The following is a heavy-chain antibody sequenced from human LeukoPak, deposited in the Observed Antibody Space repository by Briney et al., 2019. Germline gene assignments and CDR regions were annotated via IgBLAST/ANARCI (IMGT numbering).Heavy chain of an antibody. CDR3: TRDGRNWG. Sequence: PGGSLRLSCAASGFIFSSYWMHWVRQAPGKGLMWVSRINSDGSLTDYADSVKGRFSISRDNAKNTVYLQIDSLRDADTAVYYCTRDGRNWGWGQGTLVTVSS. V-gene: IGHV3-74*01. CDR2: INSDGSLT. D-gene: IGHD7-27*01. CDR1: GFIFSSYW. J-gene: IGHJ4*02.